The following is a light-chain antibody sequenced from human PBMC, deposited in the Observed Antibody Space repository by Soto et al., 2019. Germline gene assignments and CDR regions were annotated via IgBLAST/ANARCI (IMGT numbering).Light chain of an antibody. J-gene: IGLJ2*01. CDR3: AAWDDSLNGVV. CDR1: SSNIGSNT. Sequence: QSVLTQPPSASGTPGQRVTMSCSGSSSNIGSNTVNWYQQLPGTAPKLLIYSYNQRPSGVPDRFSGSKSGNSASLAISGIQSEDEADYYCAAWDDSLNGVVFGGGTKLTVL. CDR2: SYN. V-gene: IGLV1-44*01.